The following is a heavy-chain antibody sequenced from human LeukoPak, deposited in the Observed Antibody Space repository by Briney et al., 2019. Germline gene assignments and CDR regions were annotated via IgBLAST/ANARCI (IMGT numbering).Heavy chain of an antibody. D-gene: IGHD1-26*01. CDR1: GFTFSNFA. CDR3: ARNEWADY. J-gene: IGHJ4*02. Sequence: GGSLRLSCAASGFTFSNFAMTWVRQAPGKGPEWVSYIIGSSRTIYYADSVKGRFTISRDNAKNSLYLQMNSLRDEDTAVYYCARNEWADYWGQGTLVTVSS. V-gene: IGHV3-48*02. CDR2: IIGSSRTI.